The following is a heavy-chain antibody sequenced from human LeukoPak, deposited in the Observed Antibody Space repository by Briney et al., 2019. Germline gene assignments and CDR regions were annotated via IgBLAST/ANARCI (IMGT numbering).Heavy chain of an antibody. J-gene: IGHJ5*02. CDR1: GFTFTNYV. V-gene: IGHV3-23*01. Sequence: GGSLRLSCAASGFTFTNYVLTWVRQAPGKGLEWVSSISGSAGTTYYVDSVKGRFTISRDTSKNTLFLQMNSLRAEDTAIYYCARYSGSGTWSDPWGQGTLVTVSS. CDR3: ARYSGSGTWSDP. D-gene: IGHD3-10*01. CDR2: ISGSAGTT.